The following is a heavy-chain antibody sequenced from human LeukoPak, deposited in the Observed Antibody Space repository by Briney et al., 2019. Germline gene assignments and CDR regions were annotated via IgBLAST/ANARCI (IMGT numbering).Heavy chain of an antibody. CDR2: IRQDGSET. V-gene: IGHV3-7*01. CDR1: GFTFSSSW. CDR3: ARRDRDYSNRKYYYYYMDV. D-gene: IGHD4-11*01. J-gene: IGHJ6*03. Sequence: GGSLRPSCTASGFTFSSSWMSWVRQAPGKGLEWVANIRQDGSETHYVDSVKGRFTISRDNAKNSLDLQMNSLRAEDTAVYYCARRDRDYSNRKYYYYYMDVWGKGTTVTASS.